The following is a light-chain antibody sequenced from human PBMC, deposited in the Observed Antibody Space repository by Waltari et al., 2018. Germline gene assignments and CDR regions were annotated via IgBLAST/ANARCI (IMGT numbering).Light chain of an antibody. Sequence: QSVLTQPPSVFGAPGQRVTISCTGSSSNIGAGYDVHWYQQLPGTAPKLLIYGNSSRPSGVPDRFSGSKSGTSSSRAITGLQAEDEADYYCQSYDSSLSAYVVFGGGTKLTVL. CDR1: SSNIGAGYD. V-gene: IGLV1-40*01. J-gene: IGLJ2*01. CDR3: QSYDSSLSAYVV. CDR2: GNS.